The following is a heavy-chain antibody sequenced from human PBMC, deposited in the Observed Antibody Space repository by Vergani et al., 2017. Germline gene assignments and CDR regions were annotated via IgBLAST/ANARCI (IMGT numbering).Heavy chain of an antibody. V-gene: IGHV3-21*01. CDR3: ARDISLGRGEDAFDI. D-gene: IGHD3-16*01. Sequence: EVQLVESGGGLVKPGGSLRLSCAASGFTFSSYSMNWVRQAPGKGLEWVSSISSSSSYIYYADSVKGRFPISRDNAKNSLYLQMNSLRAEDTAVYYCARDISLGRGEDAFDIWGQGTMVTVSS. CDR1: GFTFSSYS. CDR2: ISSSSSYI. J-gene: IGHJ3*02.